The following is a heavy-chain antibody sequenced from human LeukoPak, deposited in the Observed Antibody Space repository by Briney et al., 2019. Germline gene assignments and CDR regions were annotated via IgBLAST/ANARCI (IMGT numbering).Heavy chain of an antibody. CDR3: ARGRMVVAATRVGTNWFDP. CDR2: IYYSGST. CDR1: GGSISGGGYY. V-gene: IGHV4-31*03. Sequence: SDTLSRTSTVSGGSISGGGYYWSWIRQHPGKGLEWIGYIYYSGSTYYNPSLKSRVTISVDTSKNQFSLKLSSVTAADTAVYYCARGRMVVAATRVGTNWFDPWGQGTLVTVSS. D-gene: IGHD2-15*01. J-gene: IGHJ5*02.